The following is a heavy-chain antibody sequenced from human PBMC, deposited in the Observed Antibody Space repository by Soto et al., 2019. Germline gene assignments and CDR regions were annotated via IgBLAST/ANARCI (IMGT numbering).Heavy chain of an antibody. CDR2: ISSSSSYK. CDR3: ARDSAAVAGTGGEGDFDI. J-gene: IGHJ3*02. Sequence: EVHLVESGGGLVKRGGSLRLSCAASGFSFSSYNMNWVRQAPGKGLEWVSSISSSSSYKYYADSVKGRFTISRDNAKNSLYLQMNSLRAEDTAMYYCARDSAAVAGTGGEGDFDIWGQGTMVTVSS. D-gene: IGHD6-19*01. V-gene: IGHV3-21*01. CDR1: GFSFSSYN.